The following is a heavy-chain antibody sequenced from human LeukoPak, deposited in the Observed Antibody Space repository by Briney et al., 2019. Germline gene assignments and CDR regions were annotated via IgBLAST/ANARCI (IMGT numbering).Heavy chain of an antibody. Sequence: SETLSLTCAVPGGSITTTNWWSWVRQPPGKGLEWIGEVHLSGATNYNPSLESRVSMSIDKSKNHLSLEVTSVTAADTAIYYCTRESGAFSPFGFWGQGTLLTVSS. CDR1: GGSITTTNW. CDR3: TRESGAFSPFGF. J-gene: IGHJ4*02. V-gene: IGHV4-4*02. CDR2: VHLSGAT. D-gene: IGHD1-26*01.